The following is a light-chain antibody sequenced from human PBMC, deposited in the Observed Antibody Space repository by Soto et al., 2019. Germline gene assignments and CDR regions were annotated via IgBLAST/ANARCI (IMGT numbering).Light chain of an antibody. CDR3: QQRSNWPRT. J-gene: IGKJ1*01. CDR1: QSVSSY. Sequence: IVLTQSPDTLSLSPGERATLSCRASQSVSSYLAWYQQKPGQAPRLLIYAASNRATDIPARFSGSGSGTDFTLTISSLEPEDFALYYCQQRSNWPRTFGQGTKVDIK. V-gene: IGKV3-11*01. CDR2: AAS.